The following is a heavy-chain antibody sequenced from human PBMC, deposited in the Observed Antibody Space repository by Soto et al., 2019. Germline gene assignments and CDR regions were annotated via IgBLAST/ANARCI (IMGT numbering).Heavy chain of an antibody. CDR2: ISSGGSP. D-gene: IGHD2-15*01. Sequence: VQLQEKGPGLVKPSQTLSLTCAVSDDSVTSPGNYWNWIRQRPDTGLEWIGYISSGGSPFYNPSLPSSVSLSLDTYNNLFSLILSSVAAADTAVYYCTLNHCAGGGCYDRDYWGQGTRVTVSS. CDR1: DDSVTSPGNY. CDR3: TLNHCAGGGCYDRDY. V-gene: IGHV4-31*11. J-gene: IGHJ1*01.